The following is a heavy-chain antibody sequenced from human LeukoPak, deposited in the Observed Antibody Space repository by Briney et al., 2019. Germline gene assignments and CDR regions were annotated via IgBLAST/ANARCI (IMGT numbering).Heavy chain of an antibody. D-gene: IGHD5-18*01. CDR2: IWYDGSNK. CDR3: ARDPDSYGPDY. CDR1: GFTFSSYG. Sequence: PGGSLRLSCAASGFTFSSYGMHWVRQAPGKGLEWVAVIWYDGSNKYYADSVKGRFTISRDNSKNTLYLQMNSLRAEDTAVYYCARDPDSYGPDYWGQGTLVTVSS. V-gene: IGHV3-33*01. J-gene: IGHJ4*02.